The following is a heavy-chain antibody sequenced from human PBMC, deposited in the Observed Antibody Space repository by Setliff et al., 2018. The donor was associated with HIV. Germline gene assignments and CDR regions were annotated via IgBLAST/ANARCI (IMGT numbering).Heavy chain of an antibody. CDR1: GGSISSHC. CDR2: VSHTGNT. D-gene: IGHD1-26*01. CDR3: ARSTVGVGATFP. J-gene: IGHJ4*02. V-gene: IGHV4-59*11. Sequence: SETLSLTCTVSGGSISSHCWSWIRQPPGKGLEWIGYVSHTGNTNSNPSLKSRVTISVDTSKNEFSLRLRSVTAADTAIYYCARSTVGVGATFPWGRGTLVTVSS.